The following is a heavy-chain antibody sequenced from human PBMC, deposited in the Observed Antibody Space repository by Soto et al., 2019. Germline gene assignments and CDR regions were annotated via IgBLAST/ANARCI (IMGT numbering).Heavy chain of an antibody. CDR3: ASGGYSYGWELDY. CDR1: GGSVSSGSYY. Sequence: PSETLSLTCTVSGGSVSSGSYYWSWIRQPPGKGLEWIGYIYYSGSTNYNPSLKSRVTISVDTSKNQFSLKLSSVTAADTAVYYCASGGYSYGWELDYRGHGTLVTVPS. CDR2: IYYSGST. J-gene: IGHJ4*01. D-gene: IGHD5-18*01. V-gene: IGHV4-61*01.